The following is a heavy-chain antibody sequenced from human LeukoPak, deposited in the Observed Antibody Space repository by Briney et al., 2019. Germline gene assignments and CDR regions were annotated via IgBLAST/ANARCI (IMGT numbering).Heavy chain of an antibody. J-gene: IGHJ4*02. Sequence: GGSLRLSCAASEFTFSSYEMNWVRQAPGKGREWGSYISSSGSTIYYADSVKGRFTISRDNAKNSLYLQMNSLRAEDTAVYYCARAVRGYSYGYGYWGQGTLVTVSS. V-gene: IGHV3-48*03. CDR1: EFTFSSYE. CDR2: ISSSGSTI. CDR3: ARAVRGYSYGYGY. D-gene: IGHD5-18*01.